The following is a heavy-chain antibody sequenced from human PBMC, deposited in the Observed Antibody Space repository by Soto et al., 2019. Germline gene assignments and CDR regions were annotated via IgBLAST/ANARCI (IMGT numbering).Heavy chain of an antibody. D-gene: IGHD3-3*01. CDR3: ARVGDYDFWSGYPQRPHYYGMDV. Sequence: SETLSLTCTVSGGSISSGGYYWSWIRQHPGKGLEWIGYIYYSGSTYYNPSLKSRVTISVDTSKNQFSLKLSSVTAADTAVYYCARVGDYDFWSGYPQRPHYYGMDVWGQGTTVTVSS. J-gene: IGHJ6*02. CDR2: IYYSGST. CDR1: GGSISSGGYY. V-gene: IGHV4-31*03.